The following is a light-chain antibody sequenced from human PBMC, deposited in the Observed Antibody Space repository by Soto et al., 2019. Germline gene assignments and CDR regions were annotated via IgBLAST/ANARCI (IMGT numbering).Light chain of an antibody. J-gene: IGKJ4*01. Sequence: EIVMTQSPGTLSVSPGERATRSWRASQSVSSNLAWYQQKPGQAPRLLIYGASTRATGIPARFSGSGSGTELTLTISSLQSEDFAVYYCQQYNNWPLTFGGGTKVEIK. CDR2: GAS. CDR1: QSVSSN. CDR3: QQYNNWPLT. V-gene: IGKV3-15*01.